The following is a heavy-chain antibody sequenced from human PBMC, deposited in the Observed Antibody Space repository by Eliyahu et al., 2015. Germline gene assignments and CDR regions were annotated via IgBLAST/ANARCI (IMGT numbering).Heavy chain of an antibody. J-gene: IGHJ5*02. V-gene: IGHV4-34*01. D-gene: IGHD4-17*01. CDR2: INHSGST. Sequence: XVQLQQWGAGLXKPSETLSLTXXVYXGSFXGYYWSWIRQPPGKGLEWIGEINHSGSTNYNPSLKXRVTISVDTSKNQFSLKLSSVTAADTAVYYCARGGYGDYNWFDPWGQGTLVTVSS. CDR3: ARGGYGDYNWFDP. CDR1: XGSFXGYY.